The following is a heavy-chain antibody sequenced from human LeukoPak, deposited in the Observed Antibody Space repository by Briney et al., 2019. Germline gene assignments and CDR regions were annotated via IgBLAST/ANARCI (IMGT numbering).Heavy chain of an antibody. CDR2: IYYSGST. D-gene: IGHD3-22*01. J-gene: IGHJ3*02. Sequence: SETLSLTCTVSGGPISSSSYYWGWIRQPPGKGLEWIGSIYYSGSTYYNPSLKTRLTISVDTSKNQFSLKLSAVTAADTAVYYCARLDSSGYEGGLGGAFDIWGQGTMVTVSS. CDR3: ARLDSSGYEGGLGGAFDI. V-gene: IGHV4-39*01. CDR1: GGPISSSSYY.